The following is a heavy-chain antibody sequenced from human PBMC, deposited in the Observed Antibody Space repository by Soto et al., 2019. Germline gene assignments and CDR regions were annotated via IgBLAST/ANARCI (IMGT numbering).Heavy chain of an antibody. Sequence: SVKVSCKASGGTFSSYAISWVRQAPGQGLEWMGGIIPIFGTANYAQKFQGRVTITADKSTSTAYMEMSSLRSEDTAVYYCARESVRGNNWFDPCGQGTLVTVSS. CDR2: IIPIFGTA. J-gene: IGHJ5*02. CDR3: ARESVRGNNWFDP. CDR1: GGTFSSYA. V-gene: IGHV1-69*06. D-gene: IGHD3-10*01.